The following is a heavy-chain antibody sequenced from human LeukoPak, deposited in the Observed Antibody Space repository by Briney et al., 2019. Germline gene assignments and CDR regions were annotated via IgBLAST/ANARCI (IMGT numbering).Heavy chain of an antibody. CDR3: AKDAYYDFWTGYPDY. V-gene: IGHV3-30*02. CDR1: GFTFSSYG. D-gene: IGHD3-3*01. J-gene: IGHJ4*02. Sequence: SGGSLRLSCAASGFTFSSYGMHWVRQAPGKWLEWVAFIRYDGSNKYYADSVKGRFTISRDNSKNTLYLQMNSLRAEDTAVYYCAKDAYYDFWTGYPDYWGQGTLVTVSS. CDR2: IRYDGSNK.